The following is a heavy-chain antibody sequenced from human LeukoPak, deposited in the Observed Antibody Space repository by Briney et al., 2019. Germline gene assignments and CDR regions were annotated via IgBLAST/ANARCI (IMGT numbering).Heavy chain of an antibody. J-gene: IGHJ3*02. CDR1: CYSFTSYW. CDR3: ARYNEWEFDAFDI. CDR2: IYPGDSDT. V-gene: IGHV5-51*01. Sequence: GESLKISSKASCYSFTSYWICWVRQIPRKRLEWIGIIYPGDSDTKYNPSFHGHVTISADKSITTAYLQWSSLKASDTAMYYCARYNEWEFDAFDIWGQGTMVTVSS. D-gene: IGHD1-26*01.